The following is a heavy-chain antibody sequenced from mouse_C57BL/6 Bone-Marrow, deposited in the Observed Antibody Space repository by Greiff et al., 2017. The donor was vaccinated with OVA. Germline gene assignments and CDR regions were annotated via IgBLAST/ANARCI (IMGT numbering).Heavy chain of an antibody. J-gene: IGHJ3*01. CDR3: AREGGITTARGFAY. D-gene: IGHD1-1*01. CDR1: GYTFTSYW. V-gene: IGHV1-55*01. Sequence: QVQLKQPGAELVKPGASVKMSCKASGYTFTSYWITWVKQRPGQGLEWIGDIYPGSGSTNYNEKFKSKATLTVDTSSSTAYMQLSSLTSEDSAVYYCAREGGITTARGFAYWGQGTLVTVSA. CDR2: IYPGSGST.